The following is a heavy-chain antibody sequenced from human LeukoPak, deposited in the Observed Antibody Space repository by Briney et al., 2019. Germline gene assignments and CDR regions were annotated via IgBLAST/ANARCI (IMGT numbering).Heavy chain of an antibody. CDR1: GGSISSGGYY. V-gene: IGHV4-31*03. J-gene: IGHJ4*02. Sequence: PSETLSLTCTVSGGSISSGGYYWSWIRQHPGKGLEWIGYIYYSGSTYYNPSLKSRVTISVDTSKNQFSLKLSSVTAADTAVYYCARATPVEMATSYYYFDYWGRGTLVTVSS. CDR2: IYYSGST. CDR3: ARATPVEMATSYYYFDY. D-gene: IGHD5-24*01.